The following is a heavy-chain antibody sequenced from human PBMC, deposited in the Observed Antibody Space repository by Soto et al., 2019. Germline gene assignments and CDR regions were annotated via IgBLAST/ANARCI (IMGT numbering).Heavy chain of an antibody. Sequence: PGGSLRLSCAASGFTFSSYGLHWVRQAPGKGLEWVAVISYDGSNKYYADSVKGRFTISRDNSKNTLYLQMNSLRAEDTAVYYCAKLYSYGPYYYYYGMDVWGQGTTVTVSS. CDR3: AKLYSYGPYYYYYGMDV. CDR1: GFTFSSYG. J-gene: IGHJ6*02. CDR2: ISYDGSNK. D-gene: IGHD5-18*01. V-gene: IGHV3-30*18.